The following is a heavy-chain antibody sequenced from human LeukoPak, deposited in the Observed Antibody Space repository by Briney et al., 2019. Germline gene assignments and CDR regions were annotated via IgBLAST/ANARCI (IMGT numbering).Heavy chain of an antibody. J-gene: IGHJ5*02. CDR2: IYNTEAP. Sequence: SETLSLTCSVSRGSITDHYWSWIRQPPGKGLEWIAYIYNTEAPNYNPSLNARVTMSLDLSKNQFSLRLSSVTAADTAVYYCARSLRSWFDPWGQGTLVTVSS. D-gene: IGHD3-3*01. CDR3: ARSLRSWFDP. CDR1: RGSITDHY. V-gene: IGHV4-59*08.